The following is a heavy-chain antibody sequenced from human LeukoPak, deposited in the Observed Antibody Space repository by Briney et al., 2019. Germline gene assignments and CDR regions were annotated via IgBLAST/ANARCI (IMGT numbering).Heavy chain of an antibody. CDR2: ISGSGTNT. D-gene: IGHD6-13*01. J-gene: IGHJ4*02. CDR3: AKGRSSTWRYFDY. Sequence: PGGSLRLSCAASAFTVSSNYMSWVRQAPGKGLEWVSSISGSGTNTYYADSVKGRFTISRDNSKNTLYLQMNSLRAEDTAVYYCAKGRSSTWRYFDYWGLGTLVTVSS. V-gene: IGHV3-23*01. CDR1: AFTVSSNY.